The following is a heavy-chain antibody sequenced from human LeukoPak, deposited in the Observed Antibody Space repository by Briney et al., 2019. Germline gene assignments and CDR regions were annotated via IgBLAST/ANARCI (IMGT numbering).Heavy chain of an antibody. V-gene: IGHV3-7*03. J-gene: IGHJ4*02. CDR1: GFSFRRYW. D-gene: IGHD3-10*01. CDR2: INQDGSEK. Sequence: GGSLRLSCGASGFSFRRYWLSWVRQAPGKGLEWVANINQDGSEKYYVHSVRGRFTISRDNAENSLYLQMNSLRAEDTAVYFCAKRGIVIRGALIMGFHKAAYYFDSWGQGILVTVSS. CDR3: AKRGIVIRGALIMGFHKAAYYFDS.